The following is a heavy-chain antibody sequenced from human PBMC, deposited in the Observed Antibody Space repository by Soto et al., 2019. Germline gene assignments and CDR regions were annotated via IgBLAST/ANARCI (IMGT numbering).Heavy chain of an antibody. CDR1: GFTFSSYG. CDR3: ARARYSSSCGGPRGYYYYYMDV. V-gene: IGHV3-33*01. D-gene: IGHD6-6*01. Sequence: QVQLVESGGGVVQPGRSLRLSCAASGFTFSSYGMHWVRQAPGKGLEWVAVIWYDGSNKYYADSVKGRFTISRDNSKNRLYLQMNSLRAEDTAVYYCARARYSSSCGGPRGYYYYYMDVWGKGTTVTVSS. CDR2: IWYDGSNK. J-gene: IGHJ6*03.